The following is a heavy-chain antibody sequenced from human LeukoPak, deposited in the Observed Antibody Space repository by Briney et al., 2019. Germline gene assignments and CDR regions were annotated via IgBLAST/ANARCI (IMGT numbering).Heavy chain of an antibody. Sequence: PGGSLRLSCAASGFIFSSYWMSWVRQAPGRGLVWVSRINSDGSSTNYADSVKGRFTISRDNAKNTLYLQMNSLRAEDTAVYYCARVWFRDDGAFDIWGQGTMVTVSS. CDR3: ARVWFRDDGAFDI. V-gene: IGHV3-74*01. CDR2: INSDGSST. J-gene: IGHJ3*02. D-gene: IGHD3-9*01. CDR1: GFIFSSYW.